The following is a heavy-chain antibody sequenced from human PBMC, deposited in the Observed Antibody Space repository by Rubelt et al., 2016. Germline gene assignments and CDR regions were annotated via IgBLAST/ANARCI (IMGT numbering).Heavy chain of an antibody. CDR3: AKGVTDRATVTTPLGY. CDR2: ISGSGGST. Sequence: VQLQQWGAGLLKPSETLSLTCAVYSGSFSGYYWSWIRQPPGKGLEWVSVISGSGGSTYYADSVKGRFTISRDTPKNTLYREMNSLGAEDTAVYSCAKGVTDRATVTTPLGYWGQGTLVTVSS. J-gene: IGHJ4*02. D-gene: IGHD4-17*01. CDR1: SGSFSGYY. V-gene: IGHV3-23*01.